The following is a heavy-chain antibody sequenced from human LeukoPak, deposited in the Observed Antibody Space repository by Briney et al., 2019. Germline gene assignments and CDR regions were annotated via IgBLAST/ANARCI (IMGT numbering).Heavy chain of an antibody. V-gene: IGHV3-21*01. CDR3: ASFGIGYDPGFDY. CDR1: GFTFSSYS. J-gene: IGHJ4*02. Sequence: PGGSLRLSCAASGFTFSSYSMNWFRQAPGKGLEWFSSISSSSSYIYYADSVKGRFTMSRDNAKNSLYLQMNSLRAEDTAVYYCASFGIGYDPGFDYWGQGTLVTVSS. CDR2: ISSSSSYI. D-gene: IGHD1-26*01.